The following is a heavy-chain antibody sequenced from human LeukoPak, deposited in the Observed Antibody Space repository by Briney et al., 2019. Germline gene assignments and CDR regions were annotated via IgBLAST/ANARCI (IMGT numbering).Heavy chain of an antibody. J-gene: IGHJ5*02. CDR1: GGSISSSSYS. CDR3: ARRPPGSSTTANWFDP. D-gene: IGHD2-2*01. CDR2: IYYSGST. V-gene: IGHV4-39*01. Sequence: TSETLSLTCTVSGGSISSSSYSWGWIRQPPGKGLEWIGSIYYSGSTYYNPSLKSRVTISVDTSKNQFSLKLSSVTAADTAVYYCARRPPGSSTTANWFDPWGQGTLVTVSS.